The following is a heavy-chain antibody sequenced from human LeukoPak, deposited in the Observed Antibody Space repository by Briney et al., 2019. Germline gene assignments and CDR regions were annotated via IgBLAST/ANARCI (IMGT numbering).Heavy chain of an antibody. D-gene: IGHD3-16*01. CDR2: INTYNGNT. J-gene: IGHJ5*02. CDR1: GYTFTSYD. CDR3: ARDYDMRFDP. V-gene: IGHV1-18*01. Sequence: ASVKVSCKASGYTFTSYDINWVRQATGQGLEWMGWINTYNGNTNYAQKVQGRVIMTTDTSTSTVYMELRSLRSDDTAVYYCARDYDMRFDPWGQGTLVTVSS.